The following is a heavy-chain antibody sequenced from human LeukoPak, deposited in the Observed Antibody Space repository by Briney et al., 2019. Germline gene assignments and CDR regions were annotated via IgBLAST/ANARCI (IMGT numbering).Heavy chain of an antibody. Sequence: GGSLRLSCAESGFSFSTSAMQWVRQAPGKGLEWVANIKQDGSEKYYVDSVKGRFTISRDNAKNSLYLQMNSLRAEDTAVYYCARTAWGWGAFDLWGQGIMVTVSS. CDR2: IKQDGSEK. CDR1: GFSFSTSA. CDR3: ARTAWGWGAFDL. D-gene: IGHD7-27*01. J-gene: IGHJ3*01. V-gene: IGHV3-7*01.